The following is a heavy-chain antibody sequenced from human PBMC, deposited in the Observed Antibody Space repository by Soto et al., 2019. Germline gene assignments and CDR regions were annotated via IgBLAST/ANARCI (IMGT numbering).Heavy chain of an antibody. V-gene: IGHV4-59*01. CDR2: IYYSGST. Sequence: SETLSLTCTVSVGSISSYYWSWIRQPPGKGLEWIGYIYYSGSTNYNPSLKSRVTISVDTSKNQFSLKLSSVAAADTAVYYCARVNVVVGNWFDPWGQGTLVTVSS. D-gene: IGHD2-15*01. CDR3: ARVNVVVGNWFDP. J-gene: IGHJ5*02. CDR1: VGSISSYY.